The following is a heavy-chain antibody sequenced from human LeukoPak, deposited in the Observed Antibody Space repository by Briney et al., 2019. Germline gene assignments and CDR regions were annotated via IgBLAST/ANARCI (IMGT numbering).Heavy chain of an antibody. CDR1: GYTFTSYY. Sequence: ASVKVSCKASGYTFTSYYMHWVRQAPGQGLEWMGIINPSGGSTTYAQKFQGRVTMTRDTSTSTVYMELSSLRSEDTAVYYCAAAVGVLRYFDWWGGVPWGQGTLVTVSS. V-gene: IGHV1-46*01. D-gene: IGHD3-9*01. CDR3: AAAVGVLRYFDWWGGVP. CDR2: INPSGGST. J-gene: IGHJ5*02.